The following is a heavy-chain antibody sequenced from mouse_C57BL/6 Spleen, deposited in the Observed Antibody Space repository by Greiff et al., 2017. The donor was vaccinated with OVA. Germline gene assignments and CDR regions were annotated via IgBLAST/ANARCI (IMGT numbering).Heavy chain of an antibody. D-gene: IGHD2-3*01. J-gene: IGHJ3*01. Sequence: VQLQPPGAGLVKPGASVKLSCQASGSTFTSYWLPWVKQKPGQGLEWIGNINPCNGGTNYNEKFKSKATLTVDKSSSTAYMQLSSLTSEDSAVYYCARGSGYYGFAYWGQGTLVTVSA. CDR2: INPCNGGT. CDR3: ARGSGYYGFAY. CDR1: GSTFTSYW. V-gene: IGHV1-53*01.